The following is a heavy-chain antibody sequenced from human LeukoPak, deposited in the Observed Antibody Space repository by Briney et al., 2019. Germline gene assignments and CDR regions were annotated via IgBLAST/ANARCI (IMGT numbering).Heavy chain of an antibody. CDR2: IWYDGSNK. J-gene: IGHJ4*02. CDR1: GFTFSSYG. D-gene: IGHD6-19*01. V-gene: IGHV3-33*01. CDR3: ARDGAVAGTADH. Sequence: GGSLRLSCVASGFTFSSYGMHWVRQAPGKGLEWVAVIWYDGSNKYYADSVKGRFTISRDNSKNTLYLQMNSLRAEDTAVYYCARDGAVAGTADHWGQGTLVTVSS.